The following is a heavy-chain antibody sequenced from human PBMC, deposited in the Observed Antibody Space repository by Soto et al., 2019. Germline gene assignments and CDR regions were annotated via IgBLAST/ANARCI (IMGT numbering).Heavy chain of an antibody. D-gene: IGHD3-22*01. CDR2: VNHRGIT. J-gene: IGHJ4*02. CDR1: GGSFSDHY. V-gene: IGHV4-34*01. CDR3: ARGISMKAGDQKDAPDKYYFDS. Sequence: KASETLSLTCAVYGGSFSDHYWSWIRQPPGKGLEWVGGVNHRGITNCNPSLKSRVTISADASKNQFSLKLRSVTAADTAVYYCARGISMKAGDQKDAPDKYYFDSWGRGTLVTVSS.